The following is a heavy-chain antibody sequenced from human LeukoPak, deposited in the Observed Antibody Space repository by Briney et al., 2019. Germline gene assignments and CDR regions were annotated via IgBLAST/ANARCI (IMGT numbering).Heavy chain of an antibody. CDR2: IHYSGNT. CDR1: GGSTSSSNYY. J-gene: IGHJ4*02. V-gene: IGHV4-39*01. Sequence: PSETLSLTCTVFGGSTSSSNYYWGWIRQPPGKGLEWIGGIHYSGNTYYNPSLKSRVTISIDTSKNQFSLKLSTVTAADTAVYYCARLGAGPTYYDFWSGYSSFYFDYWGQGTLVTVSS. D-gene: IGHD3-3*01. CDR3: ARLGAGPTYYDFWSGYSSFYFDY.